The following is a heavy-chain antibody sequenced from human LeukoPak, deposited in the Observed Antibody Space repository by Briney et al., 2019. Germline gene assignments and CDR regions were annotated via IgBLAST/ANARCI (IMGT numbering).Heavy chain of an antibody. CDR3: ATMITFGGVIAYFDY. J-gene: IGHJ4*02. CDR2: ISGSGGST. Sequence: PGGSLRVSCAASGFTFSSYAMSWVRQAPGKGLEWVSAISGSGGSTYYADSVKGRFTISRDNSKNTLYLQMNSLRAEDTAVYYCATMITFGGVIAYFDYWGQGTLVTVSS. CDR1: GFTFSSYA. V-gene: IGHV3-23*01. D-gene: IGHD3-16*02.